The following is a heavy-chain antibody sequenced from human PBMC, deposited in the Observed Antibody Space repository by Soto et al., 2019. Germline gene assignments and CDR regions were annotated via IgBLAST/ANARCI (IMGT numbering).Heavy chain of an antibody. CDR3: ARLGCSSTSCYYGRSYYYGMDV. V-gene: IGHV5-51*01. Sequence: PEESVNISCKVSGYSFTSYGIGWVLQMPGKGLESMGIIYPGDSDTRYSPSFQGQVTISADKSISTAYLQWSSLKASDTAMYYCARLGCSSTSCYYGRSYYYGMDVWGQGTTVTVSS. CDR2: IYPGDSDT. D-gene: IGHD2-2*01. J-gene: IGHJ6*01. CDR1: GYSFTSYG.